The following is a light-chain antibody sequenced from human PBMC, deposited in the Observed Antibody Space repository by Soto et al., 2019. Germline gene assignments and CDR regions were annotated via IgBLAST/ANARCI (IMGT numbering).Light chain of an antibody. CDR2: GAS. CDR3: QQYGGSPLT. CDR1: QSVSRN. V-gene: IGKV3-20*01. J-gene: IGKJ4*01. Sequence: IMMTQSPATLSLSPGERATLSCRASQSVSRNLAWYQQKPGQAPRLLIYGASSRATGIPDRFSGSGSGTDFTLTISSLEPEDFAVYYCQQYGGSPLTFGGGTKVDIK.